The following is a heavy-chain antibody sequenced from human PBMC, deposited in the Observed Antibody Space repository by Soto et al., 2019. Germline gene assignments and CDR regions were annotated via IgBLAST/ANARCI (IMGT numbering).Heavy chain of an antibody. CDR3: AKGAMVRVVKQNWFDP. Sequence: EVQVSESGGGLVQPGGSLRLSCAASGFTFSSYAMNWVRQAPGKGLEWVSAISGSGDGTYYADSVKGRFTISRDNSQNTVYLQMDSLSAEDTAVYYCAKGAMVRVVKQNWFDPWGQGTLVTVSS. CDR1: GFTFSSYA. D-gene: IGHD3-10*01. CDR2: ISGSGDGT. J-gene: IGHJ5*02. V-gene: IGHV3-23*01.